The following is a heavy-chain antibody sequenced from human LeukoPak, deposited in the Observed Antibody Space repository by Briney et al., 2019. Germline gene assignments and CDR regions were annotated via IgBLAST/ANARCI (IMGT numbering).Heavy chain of an antibody. J-gene: IGHJ4*02. V-gene: IGHV3-64*01. CDR1: GFTFNTYG. D-gene: IGHD6-13*01. CDR3: ARGAQLTDY. Sequence: GGSLRLSCAASGFTFNTYGMHWVRQAPGKGLEYVSGIGPDGGTTYYAKSVKGRFTISRDNSKSMVSLQMGSLTADDMAVYYCARGAQLTDYWGQGTLVTVSS. CDR2: IGPDGGTT.